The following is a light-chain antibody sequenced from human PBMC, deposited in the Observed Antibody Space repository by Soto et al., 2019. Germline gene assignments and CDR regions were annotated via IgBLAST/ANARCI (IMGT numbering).Light chain of an antibody. CDR1: SSNIGSNT. CDR3: AAWDDSLNGYV. CDR2: SND. Sequence: QSVLTQPPSAPGTPGQRVTISCSGSSSNIGSNTVNWYQQLPGTAPKLLIYSNDQRPSGVPDRFSGSKSGTSASLAISGLQSDDEADYYCAAWDDSLNGYVFATGTKLTVL. V-gene: IGLV1-44*01. J-gene: IGLJ1*01.